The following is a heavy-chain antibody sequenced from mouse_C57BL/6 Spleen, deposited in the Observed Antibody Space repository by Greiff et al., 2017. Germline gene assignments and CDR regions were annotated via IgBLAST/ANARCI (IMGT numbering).Heavy chain of an antibody. J-gene: IGHJ2*01. CDR2: IYPGDGDT. V-gene: IGHV1-80*01. CDR3: ARSITTVGHFDY. CDR1: GYAFSSYW. Sequence: VQVVESGAELVKPGASVKISCKASGYAFSSYWMNWVKQRPGKGLEWIGQIYPGDGDTNYNGKFKGKATLTADKSSSTAYMQLSSLTSEDSAVYFCARSITTVGHFDYWGQGTTLTVSS. D-gene: IGHD1-1*01.